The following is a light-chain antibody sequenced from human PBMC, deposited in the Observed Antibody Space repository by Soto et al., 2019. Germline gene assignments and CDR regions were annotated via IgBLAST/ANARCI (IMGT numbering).Light chain of an antibody. Sequence: EIVLTQSPAILSLSPGERATLSYRASQKISNKYLAWYQQKPGQAPRLLIFGASTRASGIPDRFSGRGSGTDFTLTISRLEPEDFAVYYCQQYDLGFTFXPGTKVDIK. V-gene: IGKV3-20*01. CDR1: QKISNKY. CDR2: GAS. J-gene: IGKJ3*01. CDR3: QQYDLGFT.